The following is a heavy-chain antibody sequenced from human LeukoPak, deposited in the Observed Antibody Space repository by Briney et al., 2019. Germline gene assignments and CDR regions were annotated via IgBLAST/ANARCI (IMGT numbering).Heavy chain of an antibody. CDR3: ARDFDDSSGYNDY. D-gene: IGHD3-22*01. V-gene: IGHV3-23*01. J-gene: IGHJ4*02. CDR2: ISDSGTNT. Sequence: GGSLRLSCAASGFTFSTYAMDWVRQAPGKGLEWVSVISDSGTNTYYADSVKGRFTISRDNPKNTLYLQMNSLRAEDTAVYYCARDFDDSSGYNDYWGQGTLVTVSS. CDR1: GFTFSTYA.